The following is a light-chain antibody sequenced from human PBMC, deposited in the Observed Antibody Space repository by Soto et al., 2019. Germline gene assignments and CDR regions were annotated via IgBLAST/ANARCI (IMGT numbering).Light chain of an antibody. Sequence: EIVLTQSPGTLSLSPGERATLSCRASQSVSSSYLAWYQQKPGQAPRLLIYGASSRATGIPDGFSGSGSGTDFTLTISRLEPEDFAVYYCQQYGSSPLFIFGPGTKVHI. V-gene: IGKV3-20*01. CDR3: QQYGSSPLFI. J-gene: IGKJ3*01. CDR1: QSVSSSY. CDR2: GAS.